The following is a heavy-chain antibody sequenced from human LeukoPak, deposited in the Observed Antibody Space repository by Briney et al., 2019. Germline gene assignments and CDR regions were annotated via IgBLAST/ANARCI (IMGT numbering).Heavy chain of an antibody. CDR3: VKIVMAGGYFDY. J-gene: IGHJ4*02. V-gene: IGHV3-64*05. CDR2: ISSNGATT. Sequence: PGGSRRLSCSASGFTFSSYAMHWVRQAPGKGLEYVSAISSNGATTYYADSVKGRFTISRDNSKNTLYFQMSSLRPEDTAVYYCVKIVMAGGYFDYWGQGTLVTVSS. CDR1: GFTFSSYA. D-gene: IGHD3-16*01.